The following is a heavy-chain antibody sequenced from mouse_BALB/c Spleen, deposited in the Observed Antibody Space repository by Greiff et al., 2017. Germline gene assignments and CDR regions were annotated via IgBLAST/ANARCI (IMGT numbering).Heavy chain of an antibody. CDR3: ASHYYGSSYRNAMDY. CDR1: GFTFSDYY. D-gene: IGHD1-1*01. V-gene: IGHV5-12-1*01. J-gene: IGHJ4*01. CDR2: ISSGGGST. Sequence: EVQVVESGGGLVKPGGSLKLSCAASGFTFSDYYMYWVRQTPEKRLEWVAYISSGGGSTYYPDTVKGRFTISRDNAKNTLYLQMSSLKSEDTAMYYCASHYYGSSYRNAMDYWGQGTSVTVSS.